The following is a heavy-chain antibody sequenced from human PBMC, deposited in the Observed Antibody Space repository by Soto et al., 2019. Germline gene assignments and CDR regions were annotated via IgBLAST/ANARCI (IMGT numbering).Heavy chain of an antibody. D-gene: IGHD2-2*01. Sequence: NPWGTLSLTCTVSGGSISSGDYYWTWIRQPPGKGLEWLGYIYYDGTTYYNPSLKSRLTMSIDTSKNQFSLKLNSLTAADTAVYYCARDLRGLSRGPTNWVDPGGQGNPGHRLL. CDR3: ARDLRGLSRGPTNWVDP. CDR1: GGSISSGDYY. CDR2: IYYDGTT. V-gene: IGHV4-30-4*08. J-gene: IGHJ5*02.